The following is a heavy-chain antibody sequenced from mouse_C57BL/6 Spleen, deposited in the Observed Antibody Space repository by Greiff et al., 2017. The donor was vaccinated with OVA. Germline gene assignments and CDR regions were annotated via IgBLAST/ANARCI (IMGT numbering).Heavy chain of an antibody. J-gene: IGHJ4*01. D-gene: IGHD2-4*01. CDR1: GFTFSSYA. V-gene: IGHV5-9-1*02. Sequence: EVKLVESGEGLVKPGGSLKLSCAASGFTFSSYAMSWVRQTPEKRLEWVAYISSGGDYIYYADTVKGRFTISRANARNTLYLQMSSLKSEDTAVYYCTRDQGYDYDDEVMDYWGQGTSVTVSS. CDR2: ISSGGDYI. CDR3: TRDQGYDYDDEVMDY.